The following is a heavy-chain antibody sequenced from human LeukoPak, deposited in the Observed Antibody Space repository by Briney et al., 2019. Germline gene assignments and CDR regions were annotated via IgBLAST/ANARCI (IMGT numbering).Heavy chain of an antibody. CDR1: GGSFSGYY. CDR2: INHSGST. D-gene: IGHD6-13*01. CDR3: ARNEGAAGGPVYY. Sequence: PSGTLALTCAVCGGSFSGYYWSWIRQPPGKGLEGIGEINHSGSTNYNPSLKSRVTISVDTSKNQVSLKLSSVTAADTAVYYCARNEGAAGGPVYYWGQGTLVTVSS. J-gene: IGHJ4*02. V-gene: IGHV4-34*01.